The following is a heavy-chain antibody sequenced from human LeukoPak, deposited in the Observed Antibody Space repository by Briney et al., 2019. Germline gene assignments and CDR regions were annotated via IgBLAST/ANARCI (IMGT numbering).Heavy chain of an antibody. CDR1: GFTFSSYG. D-gene: IGHD3-22*01. J-gene: IGHJ3*02. V-gene: IGHV3-30*03. Sequence: GGSLRLSCAASGFTFSSYGMHWVRQAPGKGLEWVAVISYDGSNKYYADSVKGRFTISRDNSKNTLYLQMNSLRAEDTAVYYCARGFTPYYYDGSGKDAFDIWGQGTMVTVSS. CDR3: ARGFTPYYYDGSGKDAFDI. CDR2: ISYDGSNK.